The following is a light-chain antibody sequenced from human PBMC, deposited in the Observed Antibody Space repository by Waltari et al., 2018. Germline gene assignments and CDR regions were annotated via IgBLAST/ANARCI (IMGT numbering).Light chain of an antibody. V-gene: IGKV3-15*01. Sequence: EKVMTQSPATLSVSPGERATLSGRASQNVNNNLAWYHRKPGQAPRLLINDASTRATGIPARFSGGGSGTEFTLSISSLQSEDFAVYYCQQYDNWPLTFGLGTKLEIK. CDR3: QQYDNWPLT. J-gene: IGKJ2*01. CDR1: QNVNNN. CDR2: DAS.